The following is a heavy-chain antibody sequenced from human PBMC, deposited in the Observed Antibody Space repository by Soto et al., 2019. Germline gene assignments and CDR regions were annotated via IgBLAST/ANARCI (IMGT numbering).Heavy chain of an antibody. J-gene: IGHJ4*02. CDR1: GGSISSGGYY. V-gene: IGHV4-31*03. CDR2: IHYSGST. D-gene: IGHD5-18*01. CDR3: ARDQRGYSYGSGYFDY. Sequence: LCLTCTVSGGSISSGGYYWSWIRQHPGKGLEWIGYIHYSGSTYYNPSLKSRVTISVDTSKNQFSLKLSSVTAADTAVYYCARDQRGYSYGSGYFDYWGQGTLVTVSS.